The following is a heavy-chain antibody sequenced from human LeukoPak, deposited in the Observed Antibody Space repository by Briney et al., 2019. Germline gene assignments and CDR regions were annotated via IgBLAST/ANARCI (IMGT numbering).Heavy chain of an antibody. CDR1: GXTFTSYW. CDR2: IYPGDSDT. CDR3: ARPSGYDLAY. J-gene: IGHJ4*02. V-gene: IGHV5-51*01. Sequence: GESLKISCKVSGXTFTSYWIGWVRQMPGRGMEWMGIIYPGDSDTRYSPSFQGQVTISADKSINTAYLQWGSLKVSDTAMYYCARPSGYDLAYWGQGTLVTVSS. D-gene: IGHD5-12*01.